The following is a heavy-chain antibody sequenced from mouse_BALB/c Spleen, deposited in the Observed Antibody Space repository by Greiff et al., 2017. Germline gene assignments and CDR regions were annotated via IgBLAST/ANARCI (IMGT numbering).Heavy chain of an antibody. J-gene: IGHJ3*01. CDR1: GFTFSDYY. D-gene: IGHD3-1*01. CDR2: ISDGGSYT. V-gene: IGHV5-4*02. CDR3: ARASGY. Sequence: EVKVVESGGGLVKPGGSLKLSCAASGFTFSDYYMYWVRQTPEKRLEWVATISDGGSYTYYPDSVKGRFTISRDNAKNNLYLQMSSLKSEDTAMYYCARASGYWGQGTLVTVSA.